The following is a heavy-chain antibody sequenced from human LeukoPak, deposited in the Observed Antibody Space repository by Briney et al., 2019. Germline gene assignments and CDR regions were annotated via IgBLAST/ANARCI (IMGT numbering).Heavy chain of an antibody. V-gene: IGHV4-59*12. Sequence: SETLSLTCTVSGGSISSYYWSWIRQPPGKGLEWIGYIYYSGSTNYNPSLKSRVTISVDTSKNQFSLKLSSVTAADTAVYYCARVGYCSGGSCGAFDYWGQGTLVTVSS. CDR1: GGSISSYY. CDR2: IYYSGST. D-gene: IGHD2-15*01. CDR3: ARVGYCSGGSCGAFDY. J-gene: IGHJ4*02.